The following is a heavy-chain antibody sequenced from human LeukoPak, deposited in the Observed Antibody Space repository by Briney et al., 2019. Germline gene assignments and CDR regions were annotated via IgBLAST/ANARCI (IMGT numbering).Heavy chain of an antibody. CDR1: GYTFTSYY. Sequence: ASVKVSCKASGYTFTSYYMNWVRQAPGQGLEWMGIINPSGCSTSYAQKVQGRVTMTRDTATSTVYMELSSLRSEDTAVYYCARDFGVRGGSYYYGMDVWGKGTTVTVSS. D-gene: IGHD3-10*01. V-gene: IGHV1-46*01. CDR2: INPSGCST. J-gene: IGHJ6*04. CDR3: ARDFGVRGGSYYYGMDV.